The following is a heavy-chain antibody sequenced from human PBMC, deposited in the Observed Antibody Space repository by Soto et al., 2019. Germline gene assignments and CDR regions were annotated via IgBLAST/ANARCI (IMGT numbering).Heavy chain of an antibody. V-gene: IGHV1-18*01. CDR1: GYTFISYG. CDR3: ARGLNGWPRSYYYYMDV. Sequence: ASVKVSCKASGYTFISYGITWVRQAPGQGLEWMGCISAYNGNTNYAQKLQGRVTMTTDTSTTTAYMEMRSLRSEDTAVYYCARGLNGWPRSYYYYMDVWGKGTTVTVS. J-gene: IGHJ6*03. CDR2: ISAYNGNT. D-gene: IGHD6-19*01.